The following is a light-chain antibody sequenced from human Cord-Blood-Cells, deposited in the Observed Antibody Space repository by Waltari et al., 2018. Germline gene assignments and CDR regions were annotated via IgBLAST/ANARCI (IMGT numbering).Light chain of an antibody. CDR2: GAS. CDR3: QQYGSSPLT. J-gene: IGKJ1*01. V-gene: IGKV3-20*01. CDR1: QSVSSSY. Sequence: EIVLTQSPGTLSLSPGERATLSCRASQSVSSSYLAWDQQKPGQAPRLLIYGASSRATGIPYRFSGSGSGTDFTLTISRLEPEDFAVYYCQQYGSSPLTFGQGTKVEIK.